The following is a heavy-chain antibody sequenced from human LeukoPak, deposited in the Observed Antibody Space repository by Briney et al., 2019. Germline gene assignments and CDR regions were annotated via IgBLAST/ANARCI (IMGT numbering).Heavy chain of an antibody. CDR3: ARETEDFVVADSTWFDP. D-gene: IGHD2-15*01. CDR2: INPKNGDT. J-gene: IGHJ5*02. V-gene: IGHV1-2*06. CDR1: GYTFTAYY. Sequence: ASVKVSCKASGYTFTAYYIHWVRQAPGQGLEWMGRINPKNGDTNYTQKFQGRVTMTRDTSISTAYMELSRLRSDDTAVYYCARETEDFVVADSTWFDPWGQGTLVTVSS.